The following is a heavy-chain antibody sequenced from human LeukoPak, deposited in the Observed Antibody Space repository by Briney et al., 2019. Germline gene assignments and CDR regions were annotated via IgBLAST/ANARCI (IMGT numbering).Heavy chain of an antibody. CDR2: IYYSGST. Sequence: PSETLSLTCTVSGGSISSGDYYWSWIRQPPGKGLEWIGYIYYSGSTYYNPSLKSRVTISVDTSKNQFSLKLSSVTAADTAVYYCARRLSGSVLQDYFDYWGQGTLVTVSS. J-gene: IGHJ4*02. D-gene: IGHD3-10*01. CDR3: ARRLSGSVLQDYFDY. V-gene: IGHV4-30-4*02. CDR1: GGSISSGDYY.